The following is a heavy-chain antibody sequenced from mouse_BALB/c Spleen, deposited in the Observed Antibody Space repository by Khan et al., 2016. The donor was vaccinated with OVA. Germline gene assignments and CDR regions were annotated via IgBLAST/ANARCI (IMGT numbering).Heavy chain of an antibody. J-gene: IGHJ3*01. V-gene: IGHV1-77*01. D-gene: IGHD1-2*01. Sequence: QVQLQQSGAELARPGASVKLSCKASGYTFTDYYINWVKQRTGQGLEWIGEISPGGGDTYYNEKFKGKATLTADKSSSTVYMQLSSLTAEASAVYFCERRNYFGYTFAYWGQGTLVTVSA. CDR1: GYTFTDYY. CDR2: ISPGGGDT. CDR3: ERRNYFGYTFAY.